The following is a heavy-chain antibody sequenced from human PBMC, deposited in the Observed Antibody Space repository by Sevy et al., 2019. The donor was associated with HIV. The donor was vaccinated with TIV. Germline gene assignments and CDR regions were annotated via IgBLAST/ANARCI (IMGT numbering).Heavy chain of an antibody. CDR1: GFTVSSNY. V-gene: IGHV3-53*01. Sequence: LSLTCAASGFTVSSNYMSWVRQAPGKGLEWVSVIYSGGSTYYADSVKGRFTISRDNSKNTLYLQMNSLRAEDTAVYYCARRFGILTGYFDYWGQGTLVTVSS. CDR2: IYSGGST. D-gene: IGHD3-9*01. CDR3: ARRFGILTGYFDY. J-gene: IGHJ4*02.